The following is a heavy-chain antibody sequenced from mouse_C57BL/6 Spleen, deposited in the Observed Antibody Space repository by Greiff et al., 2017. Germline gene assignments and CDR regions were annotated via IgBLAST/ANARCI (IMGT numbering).Heavy chain of an antibody. CDR3: AAYYSTCNWCFDV. V-gene: IGHV1-54*01. CDR2: INPGSGGT. J-gene: IGHJ1*03. D-gene: IGHD2-5*01. Sequence: QVQLQQSGAELVRPGTSVKLSCKASGYAFTNYLIEWVKQRPGQGLEWIGVINPGSGGTNYNEKFQGKATLTADKSSSTAYMQLSSLTSDNSTVYYSAAYYSTCNWCFDVWGTGTTVTVSA. CDR1: GYAFTNYL.